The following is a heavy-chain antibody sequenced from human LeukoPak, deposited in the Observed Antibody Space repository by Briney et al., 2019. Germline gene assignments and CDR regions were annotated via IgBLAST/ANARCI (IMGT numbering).Heavy chain of an antibody. CDR1: GFTLSSYS. D-gene: IGHD4-17*01. V-gene: IGHV3-21*01. CDR3: ARTGSYGDHHFDY. Sequence: GGSLRLSCAASGFTLSSYSMNWVRQAPGKGLEWVSSISSSSSYIYYADSVKGRFTISRDNAKNSLYLQMNSLRAEDTAVYYCARTGSYGDHHFDYWGQGTLVTVSS. CDR2: ISSSSSYI. J-gene: IGHJ4*02.